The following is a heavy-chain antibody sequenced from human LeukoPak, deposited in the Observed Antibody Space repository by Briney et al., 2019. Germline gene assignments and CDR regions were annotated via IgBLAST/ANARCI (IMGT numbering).Heavy chain of an antibody. Sequence: GGSLRLSCAASEFTFSSYSMNWVRQAPGKGLEWISYISGSGSVSYYEDSVKGRFTISRDNAKNSLYLQMNSLRDEDAALYYCARDGGFGFLAAFDIWGQGTMVTVSS. CDR1: EFTFSSYS. CDR2: ISGSGSVS. J-gene: IGHJ3*02. CDR3: ARDGGFGFLAAFDI. D-gene: IGHD3-10*01. V-gene: IGHV3-48*02.